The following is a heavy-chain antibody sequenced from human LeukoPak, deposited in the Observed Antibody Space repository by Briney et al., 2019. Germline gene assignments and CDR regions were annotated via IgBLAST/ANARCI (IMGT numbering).Heavy chain of an antibody. V-gene: IGHV1-2*02. D-gene: IGHD6-6*01. CDR1: GYTFTGYY. J-gene: IGHJ6*02. Sequence: EASVKVSCKASGYTFTGYYMHWVRQAPGQGLEWMGWINPNSGGTNYAQKFQGRVTMTRDTSISTAYMELSRLRSDDTAVYYCARGGDEYSSSSGYYYYYGMDVWGQGTTVTVSS. CDR3: ARGGDEYSSSSGYYYYYGMDV. CDR2: INPNSGGT.